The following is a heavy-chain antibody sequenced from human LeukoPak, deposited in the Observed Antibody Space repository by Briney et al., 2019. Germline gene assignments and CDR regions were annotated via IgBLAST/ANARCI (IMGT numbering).Heavy chain of an antibody. CDR3: ARDPIVLTHY. CDR2: ISSSSSYI. V-gene: IGHV3-21*01. J-gene: IGHJ4*02. D-gene: IGHD2-8*01. CDR1: GLTFSSYS. Sequence: PGGSLRLSCAASGLTFSSYSMNWVRQAPGKGLEWVSSISSSSSYIYYADSVKGRFTISRDNAKNSLYLQMNSLRAEDTAVYYCARDPIVLTHYWGQGTLVTVSS.